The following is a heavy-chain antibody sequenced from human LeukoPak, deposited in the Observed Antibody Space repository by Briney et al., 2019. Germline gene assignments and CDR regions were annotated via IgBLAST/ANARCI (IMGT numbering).Heavy chain of an antibody. CDR2: IRSKAYGGTT. Sequence: GGSLRLSCTASGFTFGDYAMSWVRQAPGKGLEWVGFIRSKAYGGTTEYAASVKGRFTISRDDSKSIAYLQMNSLKTEDTAVYYCTRGSRYFDWLPFDYWGQGTLVTVSS. D-gene: IGHD3-9*01. CDR1: GFTFGDYA. V-gene: IGHV3-49*04. CDR3: TRGSRYFDWLPFDY. J-gene: IGHJ4*02.